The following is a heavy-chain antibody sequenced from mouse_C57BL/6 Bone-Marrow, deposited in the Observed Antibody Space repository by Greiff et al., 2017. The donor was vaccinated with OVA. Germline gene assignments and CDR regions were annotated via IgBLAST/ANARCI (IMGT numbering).Heavy chain of an antibody. CDR3: ARGEVWLRRDWYFVV. D-gene: IGHD2-2*01. CDR2: ISSGSSTI. J-gene: IGHJ1*03. V-gene: IGHV5-17*01. Sequence: EVKLMESGGGLVKPGGSLKLSCAASGFTFSDYGMHWVRQAPEKGLEWVAYISSGSSTIYYADTVKGRFTISRDNAKNTLFLQMTSLRSEDTAMYYCARGEVWLRRDWYFVVWGTGTTVTVSS. CDR1: GFTFSDYG.